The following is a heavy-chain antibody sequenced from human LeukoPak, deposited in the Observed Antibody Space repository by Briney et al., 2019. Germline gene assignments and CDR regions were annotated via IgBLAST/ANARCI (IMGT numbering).Heavy chain of an antibody. J-gene: IGHJ3*02. CDR2: ISSSGST. Sequence: PSETLSLTCTVSGDSISSGDYYWSWIRQPAGKGVEWFGRISSSGSTNYNPSLKSRVTISVDTSKNQFSLKLSSVTAADTAVYFCARGPYSYDSSGAFDIWGQGTMVTVSS. V-gene: IGHV4-61*02. CDR3: ARGPYSYDSSGAFDI. D-gene: IGHD3-22*01. CDR1: GDSISSGDYY.